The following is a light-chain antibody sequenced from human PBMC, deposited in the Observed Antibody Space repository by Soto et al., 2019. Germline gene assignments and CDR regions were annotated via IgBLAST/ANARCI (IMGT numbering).Light chain of an antibody. CDR3: HQYATSPLN. Sequence: EIVLTQSPGTLSLSPGEGATLSCRASQSVGRDYLAWYQQKPGQAPRLVIYDASTRATDIPDRFSGSGSGTDLTLTISRLEPEDFAVYFCHQYATSPLNFGGGNTVEIK. V-gene: IGKV3-20*01. CDR2: DAS. CDR1: QSVGRDY. J-gene: IGKJ4*01.